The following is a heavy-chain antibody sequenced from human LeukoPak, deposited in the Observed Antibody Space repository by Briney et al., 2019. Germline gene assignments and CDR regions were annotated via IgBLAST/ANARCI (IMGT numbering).Heavy chain of an antibody. J-gene: IGHJ4*02. D-gene: IGHD2-2*01. CDR1: GYTFTGCY. V-gene: IGHV1-2*02. CDR2: INPNSGGT. Sequence: ASVKVSCKASGYTFTGCYMHWVRQAPGQGLEWMGWINPNSGGTNYAQKFQGRVTMTRDTSISTAYMELSRLRSDDTAVYYCAREGHGHCSSTSCFYFDYWGQGTLVTVSS. CDR3: AREGHGHCSSTSCFYFDY.